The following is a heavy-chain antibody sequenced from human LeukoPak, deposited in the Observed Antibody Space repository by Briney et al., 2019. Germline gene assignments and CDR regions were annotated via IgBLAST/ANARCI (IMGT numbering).Heavy chain of an antibody. CDR3: VRLRRNYDSSGYYYYYDY. J-gene: IGHJ4*02. Sequence: GGSLRLSCAASGFTVSDNYMSWVRQAPGKGLEWVSSISVRSNYIYYADSVRGRFSISRDDARNSLYLQMDSLRGDDTAVYYCVRLRRNYDSSGYYYYYDYWGQGTLVTVSS. CDR1: GFTVSDNY. D-gene: IGHD3-22*01. V-gene: IGHV3-21*01. CDR2: ISVRSNYI.